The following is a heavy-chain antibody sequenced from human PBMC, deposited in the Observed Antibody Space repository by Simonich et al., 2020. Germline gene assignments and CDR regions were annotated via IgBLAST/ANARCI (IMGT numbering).Heavy chain of an antibody. V-gene: IGHV3-21*01. CDR2: ISRWSSYI. J-gene: IGHJ4*02. D-gene: IGHD3-3*01. Sequence: EVQLVESGGGLVKPGGSLRLSCAASGFPFRSYSMNWVRQAPGKGVEWVSSISRWSSYIYYADSVRGRFTISRDNAKNALYLQMNSLRAEDTAVYYCARKRFLEWFFDYWGQGTLVTVSS. CDR1: GFPFRSYS. CDR3: ARKRFLEWFFDY.